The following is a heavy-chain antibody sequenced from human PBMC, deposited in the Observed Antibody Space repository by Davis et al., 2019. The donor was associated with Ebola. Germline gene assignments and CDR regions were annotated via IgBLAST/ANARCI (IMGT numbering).Heavy chain of an antibody. CDR1: GDSFSSNSAT. J-gene: IGHJ5*02. Sequence: PSETLSLTCAISGDSFSSNSATWNWIRQSPSRGLEWLGRTYYRSKWYNDYAISVKGRITINPDTSKNQFSLQLNSVTPEDTAVYYCARERGVTTMTTFTRNWFDPWGQGTLVTVSS. V-gene: IGHV6-1*01. CDR2: TYYRSKWYN. D-gene: IGHD4-17*01. CDR3: ARERGVTTMTTFTRNWFDP.